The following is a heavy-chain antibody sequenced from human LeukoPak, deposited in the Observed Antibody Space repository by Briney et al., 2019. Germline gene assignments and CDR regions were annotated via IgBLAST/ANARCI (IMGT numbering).Heavy chain of an antibody. D-gene: IGHD1-1*01. V-gene: IGHV4-61*02. CDR1: GGSISSGSYY. CDR3: TKVGTGTVDY. J-gene: IGHJ4*02. CDR2: IYTSGST. Sequence: SETLSLTCTVSGGSISSGSYYWSWIRQPAGKGLEWIGRIYTSGSTNYNPSLKSRVTISVDTSKNQFSLKLRSVTAADTAVYYCTKVGTGTVDYWGQGTLVTVSS.